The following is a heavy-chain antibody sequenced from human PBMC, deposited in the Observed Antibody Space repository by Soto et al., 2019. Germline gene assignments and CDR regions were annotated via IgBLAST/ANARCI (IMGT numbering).Heavy chain of an antibody. CDR1: GGSIISGGYY. CDR3: ARVRFAGSGSYYYYYGMDV. V-gene: IGHV4-31*03. J-gene: IGHJ6*02. Sequence: SETLSLTCTFSGGSIISGGYYWSWIRKHPGKGLEWIGYIYYSGSTYYNPSLKSRVTISVDTSKNQFSLKLSSVTAADTAVYYCARVRFAGSGSYYYYYGMDVWGQGTTVTVSS. CDR2: IYYSGST. D-gene: IGHD3-10*01.